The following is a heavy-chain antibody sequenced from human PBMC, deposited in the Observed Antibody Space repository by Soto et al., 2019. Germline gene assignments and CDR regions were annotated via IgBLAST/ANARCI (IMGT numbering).Heavy chain of an antibody. Sequence: PGGSLRLSCAASGFTFSSYAMSWVRQAPGKGLEWVSAISGSGGSTYYADSVKGRFTISRDNSKNTLYLQMNSLRAEDTAVYYCAKEAVDQRCYLLGEAFDIWGRGTMVT. CDR3: AKEAVDQRCYLLGEAFDI. CDR1: GFTFSSYA. V-gene: IGHV3-23*01. CDR2: ISGSGGST. J-gene: IGHJ3*02. D-gene: IGHD3-10*01.